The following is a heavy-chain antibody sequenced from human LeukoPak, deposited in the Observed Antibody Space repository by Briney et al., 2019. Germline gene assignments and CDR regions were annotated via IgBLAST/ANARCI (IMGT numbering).Heavy chain of an antibody. CDR3: ARDSVVVVAATQTYNWFDP. Sequence: GRCLRLSCAASGFTFSNYGMHWVRQAPGKGLEWVAVIWYDGSNKYYADSVKGRFTISRDNSKNTLYLQMNSLRAEDTAVYYCARDSVVVVAATQTYNWFDPWGQGTLVTVSS. D-gene: IGHD2-15*01. J-gene: IGHJ5*02. CDR2: IWYDGSNK. CDR1: GFTFSNYG. V-gene: IGHV3-30*19.